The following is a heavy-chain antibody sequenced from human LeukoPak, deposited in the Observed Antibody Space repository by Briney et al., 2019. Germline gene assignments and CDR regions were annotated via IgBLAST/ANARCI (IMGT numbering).Heavy chain of an antibody. CDR3: ARDGTHYYDSSGYYYVPFDY. J-gene: IGHJ4*02. Sequence: SETLSLTCTVSGCSISSGGYCWSWIRQHPGKGLEWIGYIYYSGSTYYNPSLKSRVTISVDTSKNQFFLKLSSVTAADTAVYYCARDGTHYYDSSGYYYVPFDYWGQGTLVTVSS. CDR1: GCSISSGGYC. D-gene: IGHD3-22*01. CDR2: IYYSGST. V-gene: IGHV4-31*03.